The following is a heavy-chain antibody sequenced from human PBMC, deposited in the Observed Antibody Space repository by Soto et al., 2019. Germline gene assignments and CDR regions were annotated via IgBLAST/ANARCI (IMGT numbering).Heavy chain of an antibody. D-gene: IGHD6-13*01. CDR1: GDSISGSRHY. Sequence: SETLSLICTVSGDSISGSRHYWAWIRQSPGKGLEWIGTIYYSPSTHYNPSLKSRVSLSIDMSKNQLSLRLTSVTAADTAVYYCASPRAAAGKPDDAFDIWGQGTMVTVSS. CDR2: IYYSPST. V-gene: IGHV4-39*01. CDR3: ASPRAAAGKPDDAFDI. J-gene: IGHJ3*02.